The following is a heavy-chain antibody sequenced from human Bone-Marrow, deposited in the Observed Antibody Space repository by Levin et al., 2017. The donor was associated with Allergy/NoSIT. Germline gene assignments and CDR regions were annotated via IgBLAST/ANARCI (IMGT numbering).Heavy chain of an antibody. CDR2: INPNSGGT. CDR3: ARSIVVVPAAIQWAYDAFDI. CDR1: GYTFTGYY. J-gene: IGHJ3*02. Sequence: GASVKVSCKASGYTFTGYYMHWVRQAPGQGLEWMGWINPNSGGTNYAQKFQGRVTMTRDTSISTAYMELSRLRSDDTAVYYCARSIVVVPAAIQWAYDAFDIWGQGTMVTVSS. V-gene: IGHV1-2*02. D-gene: IGHD2-2*01.